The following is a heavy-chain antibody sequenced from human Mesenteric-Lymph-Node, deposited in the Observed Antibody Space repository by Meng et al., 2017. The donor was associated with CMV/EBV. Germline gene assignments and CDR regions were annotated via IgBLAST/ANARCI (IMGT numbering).Heavy chain of an antibody. Sequence: GESLKISCAASEFTFSDYALHWVRQAPGKGLEWVAVISYDGNNKYYADSVKGRFTISRDNSKNTLSLQMNTLRAEDTAMYYCVRDRCSSTSCFFDYWGQGTLVTVSS. CDR1: EFTFSDYA. D-gene: IGHD2-2*01. V-gene: IGHV3-30*04. J-gene: IGHJ4*02. CDR2: ISYDGNNK. CDR3: VRDRCSSTSCFFDY.